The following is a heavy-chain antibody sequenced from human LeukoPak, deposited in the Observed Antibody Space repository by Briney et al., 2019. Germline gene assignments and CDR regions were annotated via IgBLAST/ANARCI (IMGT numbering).Heavy chain of an antibody. CDR2: SSVYNGGT. Sequence: ASVKVSCKASGHTFSTYVCNWVGQAAGQGLEWKGSSSVYNGGTNYSQKFQGRVNMTTDTSPNTAYMELRSLRFDDTAVYYCATRGVIRGLSLFDYWGQGTLVTVSS. CDR1: GHTFSTYV. V-gene: IGHV1-18*01. D-gene: IGHD3-10*01. J-gene: IGHJ4*02. CDR3: ATRGVIRGLSLFDY.